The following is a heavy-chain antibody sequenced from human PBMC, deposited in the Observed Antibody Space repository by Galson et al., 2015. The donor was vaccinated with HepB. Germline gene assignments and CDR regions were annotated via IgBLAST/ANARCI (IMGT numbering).Heavy chain of an antibody. CDR1: GFTVSSNY. Sequence: SLRLSCAVSGFTVSSNYMTWVRQAPGKGLEWVSIIYGDGRTYYADSVKGRFTISRDNSKNTVYLQMSSLRAEDTAVYYCARVPGEGYWGQGTLVTVSS. CDR3: ARVPGEGY. CDR2: IYGDGRT. J-gene: IGHJ4*02. V-gene: IGHV3-53*01. D-gene: IGHD3-10*01.